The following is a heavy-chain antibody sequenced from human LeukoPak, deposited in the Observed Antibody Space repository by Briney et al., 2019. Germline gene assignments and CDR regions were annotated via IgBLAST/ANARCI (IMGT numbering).Heavy chain of an antibody. CDR1: GFTFSSYS. D-gene: IGHD6-13*01. CDR2: ISSSSSYI. Sequence: GGSLRLSCAASGFTFSSYSMNCVRQAPGKGLEWVSSISSSSSYIYYADSVKGRFTISRDNAKNSLYLQMNSLRAEDTAIYYCAKDRYSIWYLTIDYWGQGTLVTVSS. CDR3: AKDRYSIWYLTIDY. J-gene: IGHJ4*02. V-gene: IGHV3-21*04.